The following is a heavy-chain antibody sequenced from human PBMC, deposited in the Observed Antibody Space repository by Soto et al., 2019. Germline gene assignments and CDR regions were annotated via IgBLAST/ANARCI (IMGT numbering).Heavy chain of an antibody. CDR1: GYSFTSYW. CDR2: IDPSDSYT. D-gene: IGHD6-13*01. Sequence: PGESLKISCKGSGYSFTSYWISWVRQLPGKVLEWMGRIDPSDSYTNYSPSFQGHVTISADKSISTAYLQWSSLKASDTAMYYCASLRGIAAAAADKGGRGTRVTVPS. CDR3: ASLRGIAAAAADK. V-gene: IGHV5-10-1*01. J-gene: IGHJ4*02.